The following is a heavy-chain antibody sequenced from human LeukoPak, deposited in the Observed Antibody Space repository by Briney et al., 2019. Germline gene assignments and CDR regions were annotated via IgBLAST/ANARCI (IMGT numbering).Heavy chain of an antibody. CDR2: ISGSGGST. Sequence: GGSLRLSCAASGFTFSSYAMGWVRQAPGKGLEWVSAISGSGGSTYYADSVKGRFTISRDNSKNTLYLQMNSLRAEDTAVYYCAKGGPYYYDSSGYPLDYWGQGTLVTVSS. V-gene: IGHV3-23*01. CDR3: AKGGPYYYDSSGYPLDY. CDR1: GFTFSSYA. D-gene: IGHD3-22*01. J-gene: IGHJ4*02.